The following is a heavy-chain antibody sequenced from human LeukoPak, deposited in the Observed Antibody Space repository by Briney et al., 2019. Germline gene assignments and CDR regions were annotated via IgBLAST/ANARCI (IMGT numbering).Heavy chain of an antibody. CDR2: INWNGGST. CDR1: GFILKNYG. V-gene: IGHV3-20*04. CDR3: ARDVVGATVDWFDP. Sequence: GGSLRLSCAASGFILKNYGLSWVPKAPGKGLDWSPGINWNGGSTGYADSVKGRFTISRDNAKNSLYLQMNSLRAEDTAVYYCARDVVGATVDWFDPWGQGTLVTVSS. J-gene: IGHJ5*02. D-gene: IGHD1-26*01.